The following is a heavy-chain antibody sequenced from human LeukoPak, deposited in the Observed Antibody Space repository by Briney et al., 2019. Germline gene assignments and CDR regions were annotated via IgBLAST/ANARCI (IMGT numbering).Heavy chain of an antibody. J-gene: IGHJ4*02. CDR3: ARDQEGFDY. V-gene: IGHV1-46*01. CDR1: GYTFTSNY. CDR2: IYPRDGST. Sequence: ASVKVSCKASGYTFTSNYIHWVRQAPGQGLQWMGMIYPRDGSTSYAQKFQGRVTVTRDTSTSTVHMELSGLRSEDTAVYYCARDQEGFDYWGQGTLVTVSS.